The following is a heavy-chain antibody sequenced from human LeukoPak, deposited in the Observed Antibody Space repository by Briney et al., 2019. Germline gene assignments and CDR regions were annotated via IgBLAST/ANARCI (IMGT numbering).Heavy chain of an antibody. D-gene: IGHD1-26*01. J-gene: IGHJ4*02. CDR1: GGSISSSSYY. V-gene: IGHV4-39*02. CDR3: ARDPKWELLRNHRGFDY. Sequence: PSETLSLTCTVSGGSISSSSYYWGWIRQPPGKGLEWIGSIYYSGSTYYNPSLKSRVTISVDTSKNQFSLKLSSVTAADTAVYYCARDPKWELLRNHRGFDYWGQGTLVTVSS. CDR2: IYYSGST.